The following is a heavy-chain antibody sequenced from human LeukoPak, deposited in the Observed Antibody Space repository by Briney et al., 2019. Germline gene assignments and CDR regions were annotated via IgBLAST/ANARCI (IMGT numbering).Heavy chain of an antibody. CDR3: ARDRGYSGYDFYY. D-gene: IGHD5-12*01. Sequence: ASVRVSCKASGYTFTSYYMHWVRQAPGQGLEWMGIINPSGGSTSYAQKFQGRVTMTRDTSISTAYMELGRLRSDDTAVYYCARDRGYSGYDFYYWGQGTLVTVSS. CDR1: GYTFTSYY. J-gene: IGHJ4*02. CDR2: INPSGGST. V-gene: IGHV1-46*01.